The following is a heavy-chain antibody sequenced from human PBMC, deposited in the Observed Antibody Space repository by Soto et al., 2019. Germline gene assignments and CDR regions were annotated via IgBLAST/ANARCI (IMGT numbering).Heavy chain of an antibody. Sequence: GESLKISCKGSGYSFTSYWIGWVRQMPGKGLEWMGIIYPGDSDTRYSPSFQGQVTISADKSISTAYLQWSSLKASDTAMYYCATQTPDLAGLGYSYAEVWPFDYWGQGTLVTVSS. CDR1: GYSFTSYW. CDR3: ATQTPDLAGLGYSYAEVWPFDY. J-gene: IGHJ4*02. V-gene: IGHV5-51*01. D-gene: IGHD5-18*01. CDR2: IYPGDSDT.